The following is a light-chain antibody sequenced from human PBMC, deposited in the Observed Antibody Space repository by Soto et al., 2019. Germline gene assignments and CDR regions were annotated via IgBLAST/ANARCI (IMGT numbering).Light chain of an antibody. Sequence: DIQMTQSPSSLCASVGDRVTITCRASQSTSSYLNWYQQKPGKAPKLLIYAASSLQSGVPSRFSGSGSGTDFTLTISSLQPEDFATYYCQQSYSTLVTFGQGTRL. J-gene: IGKJ5*01. CDR2: AAS. V-gene: IGKV1-39*01. CDR1: QSTSSY. CDR3: QQSYSTLVT.